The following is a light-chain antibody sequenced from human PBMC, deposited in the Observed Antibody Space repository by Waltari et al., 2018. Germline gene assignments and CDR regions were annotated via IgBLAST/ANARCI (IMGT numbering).Light chain of an antibody. CDR1: QSVSSSY. Sequence: EIVLTQSPGNLSLYPGERATLSCRASQSVSSSYLAWYQQKPGQAPRLLIYGASSRATGIPDRFSGSGSGTDFTLTISRLEPEDFAVYYCQQYGSSPRMYTFGQGTKLEI. CDR3: QQYGSSPRMYT. V-gene: IGKV3-20*01. CDR2: GAS. J-gene: IGKJ2*01.